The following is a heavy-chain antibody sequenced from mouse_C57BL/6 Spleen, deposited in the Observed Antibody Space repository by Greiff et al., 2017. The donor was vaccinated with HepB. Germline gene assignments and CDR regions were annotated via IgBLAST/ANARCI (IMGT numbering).Heavy chain of an antibody. CDR2: ISSGGDYI. V-gene: IGHV5-9-1*02. J-gene: IGHJ3*01. Sequence: EVQLVESGEGLVKPGGSLKLSCAASGFTFSSYAMSWVRQTPEKRLEWVAYISSGGDYIYYADTVKGRFTISRDNARNTLYLQMSSLKSEDTAMYYCTRHYYDYDPAWCAYWGQGTLVTVSA. CDR3: TRHYYDYDPAWCAY. CDR1: GFTFSSYA. D-gene: IGHD2-4*01.